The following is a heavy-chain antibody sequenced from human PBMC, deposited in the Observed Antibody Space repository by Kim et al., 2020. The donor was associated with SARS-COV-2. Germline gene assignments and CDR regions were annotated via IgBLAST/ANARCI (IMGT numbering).Heavy chain of an antibody. J-gene: IGHJ4*02. D-gene: IGHD3-22*01. CDR1: GYSFTSYW. CDR2: IYPGDSDT. CDR3: ARGPVSYYYDSSGYYGFDY. Sequence: GESLKISCKGSGYSFTSYWIGWVRQMPGKGLEWMGIIYPGDSDTRYSPSFQGQVTISADKSISTAYLQWSSLKASDTAMYYCARGPVSYYYDSSGYYGFDYWGQGTLVTVSS. V-gene: IGHV5-51*01.